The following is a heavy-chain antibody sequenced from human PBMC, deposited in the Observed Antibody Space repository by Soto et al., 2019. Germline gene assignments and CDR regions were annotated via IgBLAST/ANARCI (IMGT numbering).Heavy chain of an antibody. J-gene: IGHJ4*02. V-gene: IGHV3-30*18. CDR2: ISHDGSNK. Sequence: QVQLVESGGGVVQPGRSLRLSCVASGFTFSNYGMNWVRQAPGKGLEWVAVISHDGSNKNYAGSVMGRFTISRDNSKNTQYLQMNSLRTDDTAVYYCAKRGAAAAPDYWGQGTLVTVSS. CDR1: GFTFSNYG. CDR3: AKRGAAAAPDY. D-gene: IGHD6-13*01.